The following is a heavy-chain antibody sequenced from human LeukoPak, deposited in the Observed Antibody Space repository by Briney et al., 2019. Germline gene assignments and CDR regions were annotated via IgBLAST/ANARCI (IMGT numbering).Heavy chain of an antibody. CDR2: VSNSGEST. Sequence: GGSLRLSCAASGFIFSSYAMSWVRQAPGKGLEWVSIVSNSGESTYYADSVKGRFTISRDNSKNTLYLQMNSLRAEDTAVYYCARDREVLGHDAFDIWGQGTMVTVSS. D-gene: IGHD1-26*01. CDR3: ARDREVLGHDAFDI. V-gene: IGHV3-23*01. CDR1: GFIFSSYA. J-gene: IGHJ3*02.